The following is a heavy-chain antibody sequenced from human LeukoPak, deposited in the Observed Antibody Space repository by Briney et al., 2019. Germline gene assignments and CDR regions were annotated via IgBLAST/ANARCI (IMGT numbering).Heavy chain of an antibody. D-gene: IGHD2-21*02. V-gene: IGHV4-34*01. Sequence: PSETLSLTCAVYGGSFSGYYWSWIRQPPGKGLEWIGEINHSGSTDYNPSLKSRVTISVDTSKNQFSLKLSSVTAADTAVYYCARDFGPYCGGACFPFDYWGQGTLVTVSS. J-gene: IGHJ4*02. CDR1: GGSFSGYY. CDR3: ARDFGPYCGGACFPFDY. CDR2: INHSGST.